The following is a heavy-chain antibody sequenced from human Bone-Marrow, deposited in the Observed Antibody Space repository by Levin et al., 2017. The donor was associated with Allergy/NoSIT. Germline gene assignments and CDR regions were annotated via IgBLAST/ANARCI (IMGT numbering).Heavy chain of an antibody. CDR3: ARETTRLRAYRRKWAFDF. J-gene: IGHJ4*02. Sequence: GGSLRLSCTASGFSFSTYNVNWVRQAPGKGLEWVAFISSGGNYMYYADSVKGRFTISRDSARTSLYLQMNGLRAEDTAVYYCARETTRLRAYRRKWAFDFWGQGNLVTVSS. D-gene: IGHD1-14*01. V-gene: IGHV3-21*01. CDR2: ISSGGNYM. CDR1: GFSFSTYN.